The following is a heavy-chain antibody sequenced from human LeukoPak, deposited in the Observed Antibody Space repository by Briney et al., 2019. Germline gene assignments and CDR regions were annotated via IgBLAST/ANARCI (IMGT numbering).Heavy chain of an antibody. Sequence: PGGSLRPSCAASGFTFSSYSMNWVRQAPGKGLEWVSSITSSSYIYYTDSVKGRFTISRDNAKNTLYLQMNSLRAEDTAVYYCARDLWFGKGFDYWGQGTLVTVSS. CDR1: GFTFSSYS. CDR3: ARDLWFGKGFDY. J-gene: IGHJ4*02. D-gene: IGHD3-10*01. CDR2: ITSSSYI. V-gene: IGHV3-21*01.